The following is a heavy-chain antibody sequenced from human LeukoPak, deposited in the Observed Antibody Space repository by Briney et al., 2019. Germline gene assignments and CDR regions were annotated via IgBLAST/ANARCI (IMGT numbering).Heavy chain of an antibody. CDR1: GFTFSSYE. Sequence: SGGSLRLSCAASGFTFSSYEMNWVRQAPGKGLEWVANIKQDGSEKYYVDSVKGRFTISRDNAKNSLYLQMNSLRAEDTAVYYCARRSGYYYPIYYYYYMDVWGKGTTVTVSS. J-gene: IGHJ6*03. V-gene: IGHV3-7*01. D-gene: IGHD3-3*01. CDR3: ARRSGYYYPIYYYYYMDV. CDR2: IKQDGSEK.